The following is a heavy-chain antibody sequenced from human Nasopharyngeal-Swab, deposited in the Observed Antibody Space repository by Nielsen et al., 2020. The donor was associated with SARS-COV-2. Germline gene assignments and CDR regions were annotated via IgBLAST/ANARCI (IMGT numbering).Heavy chain of an antibody. CDR2: IRSKGNNYAT. J-gene: IGHJ4*02. CDR1: GFTFSDSA. Sequence: GESLKISCAASGFTFSDSAIHWVRQASGEGLESVARIRSKGNNYATAYSASVKGRFIIFRDDPTNTAYLQMNSLKTEDTSMYYCTRCGGGCYSGRDYWGQGTLVTVSS. D-gene: IGHD2-15*01. CDR3: TRCGGGCYSGRDY. V-gene: IGHV3-73*01.